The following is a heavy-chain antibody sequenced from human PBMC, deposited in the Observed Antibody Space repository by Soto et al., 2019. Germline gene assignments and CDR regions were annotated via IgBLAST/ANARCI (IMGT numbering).Heavy chain of an antibody. J-gene: IGHJ4*02. CDR1: GGSISGVNW. CDR3: ASHVTMSGTSGVDY. D-gene: IGHD6-13*01. CDR2: ISHSGYTRT. Sequence: QVHLQESGPGLVKPSGTLSLNCAVSGGSISGVNWWSWVRQPPGEGLEWIGEISHSGYTRTNYNPSLKSRVTISLDESKNRLSLVLTSVTDADSAVYFCASHVTMSGTSGVDYWGQGTLVPASS. V-gene: IGHV4-4*02.